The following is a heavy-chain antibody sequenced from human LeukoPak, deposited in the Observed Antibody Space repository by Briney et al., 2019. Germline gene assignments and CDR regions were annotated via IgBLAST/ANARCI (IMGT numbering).Heavy chain of an antibody. V-gene: IGHV3-15*01. CDR3: TTTKTYYYDSSGYSKDY. CDR1: GFTFSNAW. J-gene: IGHJ4*02. D-gene: IGHD3-22*01. CDR2: IKSKTDGGTT. Sequence: PGGSLRLSCAASGFTFSNAWMSWVRQAPGKGLEWVGRIKSKTDGGTTDYAAPVKGRFTISRDDSKNTLYLQMNSLKTEDTAVYYCTTTKTYYYDSSGYSKDYWGQGTLVTVSS.